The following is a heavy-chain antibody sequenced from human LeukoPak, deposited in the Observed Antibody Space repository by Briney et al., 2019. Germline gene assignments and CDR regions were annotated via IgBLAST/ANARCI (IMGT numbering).Heavy chain of an antibody. V-gene: IGHV1-2*02. CDR2: INPNSGGT. D-gene: IGHD3-22*01. Sequence: ASVKVSCKASGYTFTGYYMHWVRQAPGQGLEWMGWINPNSGGTNYAQKFQGRVTVTRDTSISTAYMELSRLRSDDTAVYYCAREHYDSSGYYRDYWGQGTLVTVSS. J-gene: IGHJ4*02. CDR3: AREHYDSSGYYRDY. CDR1: GYTFTGYY.